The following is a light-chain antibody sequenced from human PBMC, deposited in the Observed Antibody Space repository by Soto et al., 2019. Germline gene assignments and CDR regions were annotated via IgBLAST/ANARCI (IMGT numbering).Light chain of an antibody. J-gene: IGKJ5*01. CDR1: QTISSW. CDR2: KAS. CDR3: PQSNSYSPP. Sequence: EVTHYNSTLSASIGDRVTITCRASQTISSWLAWYQQKPGKAPKLLIYKASTLKSGVPSRFSGSGSGTEFTLTISSLQPDDFAPYYCPQSNSYSPPFGQ. V-gene: IGKV1-5*03.